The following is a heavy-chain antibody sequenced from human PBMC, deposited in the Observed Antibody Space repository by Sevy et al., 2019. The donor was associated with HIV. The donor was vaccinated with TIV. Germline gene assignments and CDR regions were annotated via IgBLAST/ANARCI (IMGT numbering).Heavy chain of an antibody. CDR2: ISSNGVST. CDR3: VKDVRRWSGWYYYYMDV. CDR1: GFTFSSYA. D-gene: IGHD3-3*01. J-gene: IGHJ6*03. Sequence: GGSLRLSCSASGFTFSSYAMHWVRQAPGKGLEYVSAISSNGVSTYYADSVKGRFTISRDNSKNTLYLQMNSLRAEDTAGYYCVKDVRRWSGWYYYYMDVWGKGTTVTVSS. V-gene: IGHV3-64D*06.